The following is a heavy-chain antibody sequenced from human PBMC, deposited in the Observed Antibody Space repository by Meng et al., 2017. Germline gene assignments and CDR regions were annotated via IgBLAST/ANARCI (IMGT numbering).Heavy chain of an antibody. J-gene: IGHJ5*02. V-gene: IGHV1-69*08. D-gene: IGHD3-22*01. CDR1: GGNFSSYT. CDR2: IIPILGIA. CDR3: ARDPHYYDSRGEFDP. Sequence: QVLRVQSGAEVKRAGSSVKVSCKASGGNFSSYTISWVRQAPGQGLEWMGRIIPILGIANYAQKFQGRVTITADKSTSTAYMELSSLRSEDAAVYYCARDPHYYDSRGEFDPWGQGTLVTVSS.